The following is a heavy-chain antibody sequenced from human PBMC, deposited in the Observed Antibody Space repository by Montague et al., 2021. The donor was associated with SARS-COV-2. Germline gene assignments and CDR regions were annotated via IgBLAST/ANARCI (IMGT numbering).Heavy chain of an antibody. CDR3: AIDPPFVLPDSRWSSAFDP. CDR1: GFSFNNYA. CDR2: ISYDASNK. J-gene: IGHJ5*02. Sequence: SLRLSCAASGFSFNNYAMHWVRQAPGKGLEWVALISYDASNKYYEDSLRGRFTISRDNSKNTLYLQLNSLTHEDTAMYYCAIDPPFVLPDSRWSSAFDPWGQGTLVTVSS. V-gene: IGHV3-30*01. D-gene: IGHD6-13*01.